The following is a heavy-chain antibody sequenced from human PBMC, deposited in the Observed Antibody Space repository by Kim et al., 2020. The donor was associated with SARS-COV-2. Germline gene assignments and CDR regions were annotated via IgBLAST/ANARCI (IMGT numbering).Heavy chain of an antibody. V-gene: IGHV1-8*01. J-gene: IGHJ4*02. CDR3: ARGREIAASNFDY. D-gene: IGHD6-13*01. Sequence: YAQTFQGRVTMTRNTSISTAYMELSSLRSEDTAVYYCARGREIAASNFDYWGQGTLVTVSS.